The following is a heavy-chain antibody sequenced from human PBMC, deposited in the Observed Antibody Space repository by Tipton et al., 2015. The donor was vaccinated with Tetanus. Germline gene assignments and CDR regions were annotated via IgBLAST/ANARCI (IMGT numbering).Heavy chain of an antibody. D-gene: IGHD6-19*01. V-gene: IGHV4-34*01. CDR3: ASLPKHWLAPRGAP. CDR1: GGSFSAYY. CDR2: INHRGST. J-gene: IGHJ5*02. Sequence: TLSLTCAVYGGSFSAYYWSWIRQSPGKGLEWIGEINHRGSTMYNPSLKSRVAISGDTSKNQFSLNLTSLTAADTAVYYCASLPKHWLAPRGAPWGQGTLVTVSS.